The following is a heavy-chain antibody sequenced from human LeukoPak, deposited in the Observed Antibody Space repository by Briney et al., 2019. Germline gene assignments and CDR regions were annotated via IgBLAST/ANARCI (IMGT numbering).Heavy chain of an antibody. D-gene: IGHD3-10*01. Sequence: PSGTLSLTCAVSGGSISSSNWWSWVRQPPGKGLKWIGEIYHSGSTSYNPSLKSRVTISVDKSKNQFSLKLSSVTAADTAVYYCARGGNYYGSGSLIDPWGQGTLVTVSS. J-gene: IGHJ5*02. CDR3: ARGGNYYGSGSLIDP. CDR1: GGSISSSNW. V-gene: IGHV4-4*02. CDR2: IYHSGST.